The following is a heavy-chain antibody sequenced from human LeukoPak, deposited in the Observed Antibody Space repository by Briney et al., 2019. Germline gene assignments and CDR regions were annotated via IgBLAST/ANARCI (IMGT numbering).Heavy chain of an antibody. CDR2: ISTSSSTI. D-gene: IGHD1-1*01. CDR1: GFTFSTYS. CDR3: ARQHWNDVGYFDY. Sequence: GGSLRLSCAASGFTFSTYSMNWVRQAPGKGLEWVSYISTSSSTIFYADSVKGRFTISRDNAKNSLYLQMNSLRAEDTAVYYCARQHWNDVGYFDYWGQGTLVIVSS. J-gene: IGHJ4*02. V-gene: IGHV3-48*04.